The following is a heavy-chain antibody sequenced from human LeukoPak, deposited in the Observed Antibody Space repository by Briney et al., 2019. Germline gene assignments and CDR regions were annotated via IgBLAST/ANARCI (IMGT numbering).Heavy chain of an antibody. CDR3: ARDPSSSSEDY. D-gene: IGHD6-13*01. V-gene: IGHV4-38-2*02. Sequence: SETLSLTCTVSVYSISSGYYWAWIRQPPGKGLEWIGSIFHTGSTYHNPSLKSRVTISVDTSKNQFSLKLNSVTAADTAVYYCARDPSSSSEDYWGQGTLVTVSS. J-gene: IGHJ4*02. CDR2: IFHTGST. CDR1: VYSISSGYY.